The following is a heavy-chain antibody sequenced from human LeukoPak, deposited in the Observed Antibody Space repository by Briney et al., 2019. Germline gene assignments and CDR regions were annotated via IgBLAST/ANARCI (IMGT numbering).Heavy chain of an antibody. CDR1: GFTFSSYS. J-gene: IGHJ4*02. CDR3: AREGARLTLDY. CDR2: ISSSSSYI. D-gene: IGHD3-16*01. V-gene: IGHV3-21*01. Sequence: GGSLRLSCAASGFTFSSYSMNWVRQAPGEGLEWVSSISSSSSYIYYADSVKGRFTISRDNAKNSLYLQMNSLRAEDTAVYYCAREGARLTLDYWGQGTLVTVSS.